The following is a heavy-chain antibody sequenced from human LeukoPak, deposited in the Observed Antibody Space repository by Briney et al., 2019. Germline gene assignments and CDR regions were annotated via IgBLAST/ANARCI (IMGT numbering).Heavy chain of an antibody. J-gene: IGHJ5*02. CDR3: ARRRDIVVVPAAYNWFDP. V-gene: IGHV3-21*01. CDR2: ISSSSSYI. CDR1: GFTFSRHS. D-gene: IGHD2-2*01. Sequence: SGGSLRLSCAASGFTFSRHSINWVRQAPGKGLEWVSSISSSSSYIYYADSVKGRFTISRDNAKNSLYLQMNSLRAEDAAVYYCARRRDIVVVPAAYNWFDPWGQGTLVTVSS.